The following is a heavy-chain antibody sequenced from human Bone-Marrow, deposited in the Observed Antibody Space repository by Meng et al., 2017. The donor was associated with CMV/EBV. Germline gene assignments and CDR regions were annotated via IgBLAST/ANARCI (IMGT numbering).Heavy chain of an antibody. J-gene: IGHJ4*02. CDR1: GGSFSGYY. CDR3: AREPLSGHHFDY. V-gene: IGHV4-34*01. D-gene: IGHD1-26*01. Sequence: SETLSLTCAVYGGSFSGYYWSWIRQPPGKGLEWIGEINHSQSTNYNPSLKRRVTISVDTSKNRFSLKLSSVTAADTAVYYCAREPLSGHHFDYWGQGTLVTVSS. CDR2: INHSQST.